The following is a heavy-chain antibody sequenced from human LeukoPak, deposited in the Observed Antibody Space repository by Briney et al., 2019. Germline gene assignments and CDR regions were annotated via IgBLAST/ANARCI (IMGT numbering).Heavy chain of an antibody. J-gene: IGHJ4*02. CDR3: AKSDRKEGLYNGYDVAPTGF. V-gene: IGHV3-43D*03. Sequence: PGGSLRLSCAASGFTFDDYAMHWVRQAPGKGLEWVSLISWDGGSTYYADSVKGRFTISRDNSKNPLYLQMNSLRAEDTALYYCAKSDRKEGLYNGYDVAPTGFWGQGTLVTVSS. CDR1: GFTFDDYA. D-gene: IGHD5-12*01. CDR2: ISWDGGST.